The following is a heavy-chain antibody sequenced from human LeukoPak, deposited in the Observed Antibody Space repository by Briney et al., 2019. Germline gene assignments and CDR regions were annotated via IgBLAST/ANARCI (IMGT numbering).Heavy chain of an antibody. CDR3: AAKDIVVVPAPFYYYGMDV. CDR2: ISGSGGST. Sequence: PGASLRLSCAASGFTFSSYAMSWVRQAPGKGLEWVSGISGSGGSTYYADSVKGRFTISRDNSKNSLYLQMNSLRAEDTAVYYCAAKDIVVVPAPFYYYGMDVWGQGTTVTVSS. J-gene: IGHJ6*02. D-gene: IGHD2-2*01. V-gene: IGHV3-23*01. CDR1: GFTFSSYA.